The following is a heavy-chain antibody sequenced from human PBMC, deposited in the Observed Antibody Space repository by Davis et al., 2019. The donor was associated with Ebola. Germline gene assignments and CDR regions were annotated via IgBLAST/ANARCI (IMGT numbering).Heavy chain of an antibody. CDR3: ARQGDEQLWFDY. D-gene: IGHD5-18*01. CDR1: GGSISSYY. CDR2: IYYSGST. V-gene: IGHV4-59*08. J-gene: IGHJ4*02. Sequence: MPSETLSLTCTVSGGSISSYYWSWIRQPPGKGLEWIGYIYYSGSTNYNPSLKSRVTISVDTSKNQFSLKLSSVTAADTAVYYCARQGDEQLWFDYWGQGTLVTVSS.